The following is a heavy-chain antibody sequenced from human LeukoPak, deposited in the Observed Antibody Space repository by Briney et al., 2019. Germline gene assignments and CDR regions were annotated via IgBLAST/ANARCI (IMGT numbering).Heavy chain of an antibody. J-gene: IGHJ4*02. CDR1: GGSISSGSYY. Sequence: PSQTLSLTCTVSGGSISSGSYYWSWIRQPAGKGLEWIGRIYTSGSTNYNPSLKSRVTIPADTSKNQFSLKLSSVTAADTAVYYCARGYSGLRYWGQGTLVTVSS. CDR2: IYTSGST. D-gene: IGHD5-12*01. CDR3: ARGYSGLRY. V-gene: IGHV4-61*02.